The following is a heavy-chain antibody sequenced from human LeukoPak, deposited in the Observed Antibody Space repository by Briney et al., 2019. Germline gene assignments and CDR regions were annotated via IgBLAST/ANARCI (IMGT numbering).Heavy chain of an antibody. Sequence: PGRSLRLSCAASGFTFSSYGMHWVRQAPGKGLEWVAVIWYDGSNKYYADSVKGGFTISRDNSKNTLYLQMNSLRAEDTAVYYCAKEGAGYCSSTTCYNDIAYWGQGTLVTVSS. CDR3: AKEGAGYCSSTTCYNDIAY. CDR2: IWYDGSNK. V-gene: IGHV3-33*06. D-gene: IGHD2-2*02. CDR1: GFTFSSYG. J-gene: IGHJ4*02.